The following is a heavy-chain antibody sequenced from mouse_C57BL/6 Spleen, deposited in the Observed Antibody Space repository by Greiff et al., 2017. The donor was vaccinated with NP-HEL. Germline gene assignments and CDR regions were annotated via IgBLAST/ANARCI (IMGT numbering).Heavy chain of an antibody. V-gene: IGHV1-26*01. CDR2: INPNNGGT. Sequence: EVQLQQSGPELVKPGASVKISCKASGYTFTDYYMNWVKQSHGKSLEWIGDINPNNGGTSYNQKFKGKATLTVDKSSSTAYMELRSLTSEDSAVYYCARSFLLLLRPPDYWGQGTTLTVSS. J-gene: IGHJ2*01. D-gene: IGHD1-1*01. CDR3: ARSFLLLLRPPDY. CDR1: GYTFTDYY.